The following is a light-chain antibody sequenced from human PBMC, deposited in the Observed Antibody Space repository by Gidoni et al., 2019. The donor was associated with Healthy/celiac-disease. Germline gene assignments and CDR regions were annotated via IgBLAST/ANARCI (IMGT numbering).Light chain of an antibody. J-gene: IGKJ4*01. Sequence: DIQLTQSPSFLSASVGDRVTITCWASQGISSYLAWYQQKPGKAPKLLIYAASTLQSGVPSRFSGSGSGTEFNLTISRLQPEDFATYYCQQLNSYPRSFGGGTKVEIK. CDR3: QQLNSYPRS. CDR1: QGISSY. V-gene: IGKV1-9*01. CDR2: AAS.